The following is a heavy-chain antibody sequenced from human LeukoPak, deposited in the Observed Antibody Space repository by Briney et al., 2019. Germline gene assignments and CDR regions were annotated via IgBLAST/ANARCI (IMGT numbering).Heavy chain of an antibody. D-gene: IGHD4-17*01. CDR3: ARGGYGDYGMDV. Sequence: SETLSLTCAVYGGSFSGYYWSWIRQPPGKGLEWIGEINHSGSTNYNPSLKSRVTISVDMSKNQFSLKLNSVTAADTAVYYCARGGYGDYGMDVWGRGTPATVSS. CDR1: GGSFSGYY. CDR2: INHSGST. J-gene: IGHJ6*02. V-gene: IGHV4-34*01.